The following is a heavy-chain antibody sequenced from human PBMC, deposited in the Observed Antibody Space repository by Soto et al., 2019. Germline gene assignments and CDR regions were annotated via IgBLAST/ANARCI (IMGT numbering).Heavy chain of an antibody. CDR3: ARSSKTYYDFWSGYYGSGYYGMDV. CDR1: GGSISSYY. V-gene: IGHV4-59*01. CDR2: IYYSGST. J-gene: IGHJ6*02. D-gene: IGHD3-3*01. Sequence: SETLSLTCTVSGGSISSYYWSWIRQSPGKGLEWIGYIYYSGSTNYNPSLKSRVTISVDTSKNQFSLKLSSVTAADTAVYYCARSSKTYYDFWSGYYGSGYYGMDVWGQGTTVTVSS.